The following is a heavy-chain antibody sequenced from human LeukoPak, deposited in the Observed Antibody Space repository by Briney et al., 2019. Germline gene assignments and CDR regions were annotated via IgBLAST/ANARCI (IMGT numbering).Heavy chain of an antibody. CDR2: IYYSGNT. CDR1: GGSVSSYY. D-gene: IGHD3-10*01. Sequence: PSETLSLTCTVSGGSVSSYYCSWIRQPPGKGREWIGYIYYSGNTNYNPSLKSRVTISVDTSKNQFSLKLSSVTAADTAVYYCARWAPSGGFDYWGQGTLVTVSS. V-gene: IGHV4-59*02. CDR3: ARWAPSGGFDY. J-gene: IGHJ4*02.